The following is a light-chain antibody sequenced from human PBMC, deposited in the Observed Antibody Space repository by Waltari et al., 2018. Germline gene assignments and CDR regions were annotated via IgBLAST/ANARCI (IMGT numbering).Light chain of an antibody. CDR2: DLT. V-gene: IGLV2-14*03. CDR3: SAYTSRGTLK. CDR1: SDDIGAYSY. J-gene: IGLJ2*01. Sequence: QNALTQPASVSGSPGQSITISCTGTSDDIGAYSYVTWYHQRPGKVPKLIIYDLTERPSGVSNRFSGSKSGSTASLTVSGLQAEDEGLFYCSAYTSRGTLKFGGG.